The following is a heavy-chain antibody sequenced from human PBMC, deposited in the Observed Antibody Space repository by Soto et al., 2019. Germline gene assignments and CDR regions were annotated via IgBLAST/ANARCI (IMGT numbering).Heavy chain of an antibody. D-gene: IGHD2-21*01. V-gene: IGHV3-64*01. CDR2: ITSNGGNT. J-gene: IGHJ6*02. CDR3: ARRIPFGYGMDV. CDR1: GFTFSSYA. Sequence: GGSLRLSCAASGFTFSSYAMHWVRQAPGKGLEYVSVITSNGGNTDYASSVKGRFTISRDNSKNTLYLQMGSLRADDMAVYYCARRIPFGYGMDVWGQGTTVTVS.